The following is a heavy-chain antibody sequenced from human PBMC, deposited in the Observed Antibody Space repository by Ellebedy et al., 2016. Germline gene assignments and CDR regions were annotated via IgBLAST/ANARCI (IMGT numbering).Heavy chain of an antibody. V-gene: IGHV2-5*02. Sequence: SGPTLVXPTPTLTLTCTFYGFSLSRTGAGTGWIRQPPGKSLEWLTFIYWDGSDDYSPSLRVRLIVTKDTSRNRVVLTLTNVDPVDTATYYCALVSRLNGYGGHTYGRIDPWGPGILVTVSS. CDR3: ALVSRLNGYGGHTYGRIDP. D-gene: IGHD3-22*01. J-gene: IGHJ5*02. CDR1: GFSLSRTGAG. CDR2: IYWDGSD.